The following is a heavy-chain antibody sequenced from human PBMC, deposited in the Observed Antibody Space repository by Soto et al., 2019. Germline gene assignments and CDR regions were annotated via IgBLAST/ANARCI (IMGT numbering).Heavy chain of an antibody. D-gene: IGHD2-2*02. CDR3: VRGPRDCTTISCYTPQGSFYYGVDV. CDR1: GGSFRRYS. V-gene: IGHV1-69*01. CDR2: IIPMFGTP. J-gene: IGHJ6*02. Sequence: QVQVVQSGAEVKKPGSSVKVSCRSSGGSFRRYSISWVRQAPGQGLEWMGGIIPMFGTPNYAQKFRGRVTINADESTSTAYMDLRSLRSDDTAVYYCVRGPRDCTTISCYTPQGSFYYGVDVWGQGTTVTVSS.